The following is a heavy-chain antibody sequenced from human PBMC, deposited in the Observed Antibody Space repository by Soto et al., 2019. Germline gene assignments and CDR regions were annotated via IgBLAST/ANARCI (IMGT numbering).Heavy chain of an antibody. V-gene: IGHV4-31*03. Sequence: SETLSLTCTVSGGSISSGGYNWSWIRQHPGKGLEWIGYIYYGGSTYYNPSLMSRVTISLDTSKNLFSLNLKSVTAADTAVYYCTRGPSGDKVDFLGQGLLVTV. CDR3: TRGPSGDKVDF. CDR2: IYYGGST. CDR1: GGSISSGGYN. D-gene: IGHD7-27*01. J-gene: IGHJ4*02.